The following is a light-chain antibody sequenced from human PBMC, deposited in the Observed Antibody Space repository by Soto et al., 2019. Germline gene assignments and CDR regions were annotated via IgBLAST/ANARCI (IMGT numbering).Light chain of an antibody. CDR3: QSTNSRGTYV. V-gene: IGLV3-25*02. CDR1: ALPKQY. J-gene: IGLJ1*01. CDR2: KAN. Sequence: SYELTQPPSVSVSPGQTARITCSGDALPKQYAYWYQQKAGQAPVLVIYKANERPSGIPERFSGSSSGTTVTLTISGVQAEDEADYYCQSTNSRGTYVFGTGTKVTVL.